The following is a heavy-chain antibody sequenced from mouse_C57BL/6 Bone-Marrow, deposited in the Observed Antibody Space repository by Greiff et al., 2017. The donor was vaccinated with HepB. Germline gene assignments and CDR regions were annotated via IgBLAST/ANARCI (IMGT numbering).Heavy chain of an antibody. V-gene: IGHV1-75*01. D-gene: IGHD2-4*01. CDR3: ARPFYYDYDVWFAY. J-gene: IGHJ3*01. CDR1: GYTFTDYY. Sequence: VKLMESGPELVKPGASVKISCKASGYTFTDYYINWVKQRPGQGLEWIGWIFPGSGSTYYNEKFKGKATLTVDKSSSTAYMLLSSLTSEDSAVYFCARPFYYDYDVWFAYWGQGTLVTVSA. CDR2: IFPGSGST.